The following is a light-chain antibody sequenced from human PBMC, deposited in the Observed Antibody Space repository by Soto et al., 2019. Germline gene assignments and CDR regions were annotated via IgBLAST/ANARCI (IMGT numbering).Light chain of an antibody. V-gene: IGKV1-17*03. J-gene: IGKJ4*01. CDR1: QGIGTL. CDR2: GTA. Sequence: DIQLTQSPSAMSASVGDRVTITCRASQGIGTLLTWYQQKPGRVPKRVIYGTANLQNGGPARFSGTGSGTEFTLTIISLQPEDFATYYCLQHAGYPFTFGGGTKVEIK. CDR3: LQHAGYPFT.